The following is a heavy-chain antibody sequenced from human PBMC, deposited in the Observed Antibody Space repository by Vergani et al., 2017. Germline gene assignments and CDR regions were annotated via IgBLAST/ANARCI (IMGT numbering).Heavy chain of an antibody. Sequence: QLQLQESGPGLVKPSETLSLTCTVSGGSISSYYWSWIRQPPGKGLEWIGYIYYSGSTNYNPSLKSRVTISVDTSKNQFSLKLSSVTAADTAVYYCARGTNSISSGWYGGWFDPWGQGTLVTVSS. V-gene: IGHV4-59*01. CDR3: ARGTNSISSGWYGGWFDP. CDR2: IYYSGST. J-gene: IGHJ5*02. CDR1: GGSISSYY. D-gene: IGHD6-19*01.